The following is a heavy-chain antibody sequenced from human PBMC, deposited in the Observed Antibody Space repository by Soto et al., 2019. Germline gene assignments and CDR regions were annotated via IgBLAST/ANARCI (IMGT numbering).Heavy chain of an antibody. CDR2: ISSSSNTI. V-gene: IGHV3-48*01. J-gene: IGHJ4*02. Sequence: EVQLVESGGGLVQPGGSLRLSCAASGFTFSSYSMNWVRQAPGKGLEWASYISSSSNTIYYADSVKGRFTISRDNAKNSLYLQMNSLRAEDTAVYYCVRDAPPEDYWGQGTLVTVSS. CDR3: VRDAPPEDY. CDR1: GFTFSSYS.